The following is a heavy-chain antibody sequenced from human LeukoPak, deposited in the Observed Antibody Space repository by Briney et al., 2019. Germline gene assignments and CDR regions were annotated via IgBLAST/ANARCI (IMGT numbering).Heavy chain of an antibody. J-gene: IGHJ4*02. D-gene: IGHD2-8*01. CDR1: GVSLSDYS. Sequence: KPSETLSLTCSVYGVSLSDYSWSWIRQPPGKGLEWIGEINHNGGTKYNPSLKGRVTISVNTSENHFSLNLRSVTAADTAVYYCARIRCGHSRAICYRHWGRGTLVTVSS. CDR2: INHNGGT. V-gene: IGHV4-34*01. CDR3: ARIRCGHSRAICYRH.